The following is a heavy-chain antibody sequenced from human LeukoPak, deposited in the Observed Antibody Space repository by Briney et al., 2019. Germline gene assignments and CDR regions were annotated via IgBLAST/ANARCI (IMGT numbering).Heavy chain of an antibody. CDR2: ISGDGGST. D-gene: IGHD3-10*01. Sequence: GGSLRLSCAASGFTFDDYAMHWVRQAPGKGLEWVSLISGDGGSTYYADSVKGRFTISRDNSKNSLYLQMNSLRPEDTALYYCAKVAGPGDLPLGYWGQGTLVTVSS. CDR3: AKVAGPGDLPLGY. V-gene: IGHV3-43*02. CDR1: GFTFDDYA. J-gene: IGHJ4*02.